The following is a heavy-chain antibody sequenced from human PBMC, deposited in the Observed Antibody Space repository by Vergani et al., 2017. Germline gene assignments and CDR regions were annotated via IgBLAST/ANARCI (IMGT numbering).Heavy chain of an antibody. CDR1: GRSFSGYY. CDR3: VRAPHRYGMDV. J-gene: IGHJ6*02. V-gene: IGHV4-34*01. CDR2: INHSGST. Sequence: QVQLQQWGAGLLKPSETLSLTCAVYGRSFSGYYWSWIRQPPGKGLEWIGEINHSGSTNYNPSLKSRVTLSLDTSKNQFSLKLSSVTAADTAVYYCVRAPHRYGMDVWGQGTTVTVSS.